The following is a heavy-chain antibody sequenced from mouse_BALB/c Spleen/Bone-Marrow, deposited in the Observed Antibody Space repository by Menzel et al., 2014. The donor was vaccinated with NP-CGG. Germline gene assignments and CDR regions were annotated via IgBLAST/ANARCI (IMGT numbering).Heavy chain of an antibody. CDR1: GYTFTSYD. J-gene: IGHJ3*01. CDR3: ACSGDRSGYGFAY. V-gene: IGHV1S33*01. D-gene: IGHD3-2*01. CDR2: IYPGDGSS. Sequence: SGPELVKPGALVKISCKASGYTFTSYDINWVKQRPGQGLGWIGWIYPGDGSSKYNEKFKGKATLTADKSSSTAYMQLSSLTSVNSAVYFCACSGDRSGYGFAYWGQGTLVTVSA.